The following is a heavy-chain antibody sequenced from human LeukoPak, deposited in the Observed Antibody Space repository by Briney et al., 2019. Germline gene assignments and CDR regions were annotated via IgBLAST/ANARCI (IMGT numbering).Heavy chain of an antibody. V-gene: IGHV3-21*01. CDR1: GFTFSSYS. CDR3: ARDRSYHDAFDI. J-gene: IGHJ3*02. Sequence: GGSLRLSCAASGFTFSSYSMNWVRQAPGKGLEWVSFISTSSSYIYYADSVKGRFTISRDNAKNSLYLQMNSLRAEDTAVYYCARDRSYHDAFDIWGQGTMVTVSS. CDR2: ISTSSSYI. D-gene: IGHD1-26*01.